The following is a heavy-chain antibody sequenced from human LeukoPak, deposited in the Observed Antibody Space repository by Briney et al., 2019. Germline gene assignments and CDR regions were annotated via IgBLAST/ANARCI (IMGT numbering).Heavy chain of an antibody. CDR2: INPNTGAT. V-gene: IGHV1-2*07. D-gene: IGHD1-26*01. Sequence: ASVKVSCKASGYTFTGYYMHWVRQAPGQGLEWMGWINPNTGATYYAHKFQGRVTMTRDTSISTASMELTSLTSDDTAVYYCAGPRAGSYPHWGQGTLITVSS. J-gene: IGHJ4*02. CDR1: GYTFTGYY. CDR3: AGPRAGSYPH.